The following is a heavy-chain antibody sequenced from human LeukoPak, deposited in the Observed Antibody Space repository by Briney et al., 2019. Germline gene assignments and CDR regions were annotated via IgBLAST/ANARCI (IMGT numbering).Heavy chain of an antibody. Sequence: SETLSLTCTVSGGSISSYYWSWIRQPPGKGLEWIGYIYDSGSTNYNPSLKSRVTISVDTSKNQFSLKLSSVTAADTAVYYCARESIFGVTYGMDVWGQGTTVTVSS. CDR1: GGSISSYY. CDR2: IYDSGST. J-gene: IGHJ6*02. V-gene: IGHV4-59*01. CDR3: ARESIFGVTYGMDV. D-gene: IGHD3-3*01.